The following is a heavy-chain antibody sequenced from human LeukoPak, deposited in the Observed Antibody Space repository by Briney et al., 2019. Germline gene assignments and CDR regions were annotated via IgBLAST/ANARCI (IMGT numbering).Heavy chain of an antibody. CDR3: ARVGFGSSSWFDY. J-gene: IGHJ4*02. D-gene: IGHD6-6*01. V-gene: IGHV4-59*01. Sequence: SQTLSLTCTVSGGSISSYYWSWIRQPPGKGLEWIGYIYYSGSTNYNPSLKSRVTISVDTSKNQFSLKLSSVTAADTAVYYCARVGFGSSSWFDYWGQGTLVTVSS. CDR1: GGSISSYY. CDR2: IYYSGST.